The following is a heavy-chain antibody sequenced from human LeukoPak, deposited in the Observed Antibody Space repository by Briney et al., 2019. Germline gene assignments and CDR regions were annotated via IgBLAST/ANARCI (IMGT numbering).Heavy chain of an antibody. Sequence: GGSLRLPCAASGFTFRSYDMSWVRQAPGKGLERVSAISGSGKSTYYADSVKARFTITRDNSKNTLYLQMNSLRAEDTALYYCARGRDWNDYWGQGTLVTVSS. V-gene: IGHV3-23*01. J-gene: IGHJ4*02. CDR2: ISGSGKST. D-gene: IGHD1-1*01. CDR3: ARGRDWNDY. CDR1: GFTFRSYD.